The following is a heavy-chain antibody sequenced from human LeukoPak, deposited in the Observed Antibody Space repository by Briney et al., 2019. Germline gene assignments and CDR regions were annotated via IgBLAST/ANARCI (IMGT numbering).Heavy chain of an antibody. CDR3: ARFIVGATGWYFDL. V-gene: IGHV4-4*08. D-gene: IGHD1-26*01. Sequence: PSETLSLTCTVSGGSISSYYWSWIRQPPGKGLEWIGRIYTSGSTNYNPALKSRVIISVDTSKNQFSLKLSSVTAADTAVYYCARFIVGATGWYFDLWGRGTLVTVSS. J-gene: IGHJ2*01. CDR2: IYTSGST. CDR1: GGSISSYY.